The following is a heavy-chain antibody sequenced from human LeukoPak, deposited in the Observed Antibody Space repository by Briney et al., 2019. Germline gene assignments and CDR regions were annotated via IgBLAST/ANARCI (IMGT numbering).Heavy chain of an antibody. D-gene: IGHD2-2*01. CDR3: VYCSSAICETTLDY. Sequence: KPGGSLRLSCAASGFTFSDYYMSWIRQAPGKGLEWVSYISSSGSTIYYADSVKGRFTISRDNAKNSLYLQMNSLRAEDTTVYYCVYCSSAICETTLDYWGQGTLVTVSS. CDR1: GFTFSDYY. V-gene: IGHV3-11*04. CDR2: ISSSGSTI. J-gene: IGHJ4*02.